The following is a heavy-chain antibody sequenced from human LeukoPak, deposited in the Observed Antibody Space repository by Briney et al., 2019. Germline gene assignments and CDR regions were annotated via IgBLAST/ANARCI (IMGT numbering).Heavy chain of an antibody. CDR3: AREVFFQFDN. V-gene: IGHV3-7*03. Sequence: PGGSLRLSCAASGFTFRKYWMAWVRQAPGRGLEWVATIAANGNDKDYEDALQGRFTISRDNARNSLSLRIDSLRAEATAQYYCAREVFFQFDNWGQGALVTVSS. CDR2: IAANGNDK. J-gene: IGHJ4*02. CDR1: GFTFRKYW.